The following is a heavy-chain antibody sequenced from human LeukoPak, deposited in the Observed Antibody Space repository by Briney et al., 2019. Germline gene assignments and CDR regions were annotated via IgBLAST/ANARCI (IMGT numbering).Heavy chain of an antibody. J-gene: IGHJ4*02. V-gene: IGHV3-23*01. CDR2: ISGSGGST. D-gene: IGHD3-22*01. Sequence: PGGSLRLSCAASGFTFSSYAMSWVRQAPGKGLEWVSAISGSGGSTYYADSVKGRFTISRDNSKNTLYLQMNSLRAEDTAVYYCAKDQGTYYYDSSGESAGYWGQGTLVTVSS. CDR3: AKDQGTYYYDSSGESAGY. CDR1: GFTFSSYA.